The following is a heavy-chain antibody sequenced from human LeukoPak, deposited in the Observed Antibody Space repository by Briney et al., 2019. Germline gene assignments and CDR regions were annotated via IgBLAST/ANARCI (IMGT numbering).Heavy chain of an antibody. CDR3: ARDDYDIYGMHV. V-gene: IGHV3-74*01. J-gene: IGHJ6*02. D-gene: IGHD3-16*01. Sequence: GGSLRLSCAASGFTFSSYWMHWVRQAPGKGLVWVSRINSDGSSTSYADSVKGRFTVSRDNAKNTLYLQMNSLRAEDTAVYYCARDDYDIYGMHVWGQGTTVTVSS. CDR2: INSDGSST. CDR1: GFTFSSYW.